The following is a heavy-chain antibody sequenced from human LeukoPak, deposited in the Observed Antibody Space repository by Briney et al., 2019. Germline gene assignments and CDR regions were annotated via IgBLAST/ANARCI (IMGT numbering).Heavy chain of an antibody. Sequence: GGSRRLSCAASGFTFSSYSMSWVRQAPGKGLEWVAYISSSSSTLHYADPVKGRFTISRDNAKNSLYLQMNSLGDEDTAVYYCARDGRPFDIWGQGTMVTVSS. J-gene: IGHJ3*02. V-gene: IGHV3-48*02. CDR3: ARDGRPFDI. CDR1: GFTFSSYS. CDR2: ISSSSSTL.